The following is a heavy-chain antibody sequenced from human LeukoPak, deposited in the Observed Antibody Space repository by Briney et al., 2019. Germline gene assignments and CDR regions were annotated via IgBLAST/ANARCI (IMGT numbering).Heavy chain of an antibody. D-gene: IGHD3-9*01. CDR2: IYYGGST. J-gene: IGHJ4*02. Sequence: PSETLSLTCTVSGGSISSSSYYWGWIRQPPGKGLEWIGSIYYGGSTYYNPSLKSRVTISVDTSKNQFSLKLSSVTAADTAVYYCARDVIHYDILTGYYMDYFDYWGQGTLVTVSS. CDR3: ARDVIHYDILTGYYMDYFDY. V-gene: IGHV4-39*07. CDR1: GGSISSSSYY.